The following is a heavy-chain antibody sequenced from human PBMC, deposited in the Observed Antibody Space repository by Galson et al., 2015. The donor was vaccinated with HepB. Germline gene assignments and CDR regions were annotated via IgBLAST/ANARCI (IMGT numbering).Heavy chain of an antibody. CDR1: GGTFSSYA. J-gene: IGHJ4*02. D-gene: IGHD4-17*01. CDR2: IIPILGIA. Sequence: SVKVSCKASGGTFSSYAISWVRQAPGQGLEWMGRIIPILGIANYAQKFQGRVTITADKSTSTAYMELSSLRSEDTAVYYCARDARRRRMTTVTPDYWGQGTLVTVSS. V-gene: IGHV1-69*04. CDR3: ARDARRRRMTTVTPDY.